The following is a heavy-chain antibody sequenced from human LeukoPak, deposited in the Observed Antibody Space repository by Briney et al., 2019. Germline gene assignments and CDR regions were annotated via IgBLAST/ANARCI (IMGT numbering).Heavy chain of an antibody. CDR2: IIPILGIA. J-gene: IGHJ4*02. D-gene: IGHD7-27*01. Sequence: GASVKVSCKASGGTFSSYAISWVRQAPGQGLEWMGRIIPILGIANYAQKFQGRVTITADKSTSTAYMELSSLRSEDTAVYYCAMGIASPYFDYWGQGTLVTVSS. CDR1: GGTFSSYA. CDR3: AMGIASPYFDY. V-gene: IGHV1-69*04.